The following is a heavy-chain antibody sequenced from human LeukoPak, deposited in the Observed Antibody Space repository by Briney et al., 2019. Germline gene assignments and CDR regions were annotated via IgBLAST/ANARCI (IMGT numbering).Heavy chain of an antibody. CDR1: GGSISSGSYY. J-gene: IGHJ3*02. Sequence: PSQTLSLTCTVSGGSISSGSYYWSWIRQPAGKGLEWIGRIYTSGSTNYNPSLKSRVTISVDTSKNQFSLKLSSVTAADTAVYYCARASITRVAFDIWGQGTMVTVSS. D-gene: IGHD3-10*01. V-gene: IGHV4-61*02. CDR3: ARASITRVAFDI. CDR2: IYTSGST.